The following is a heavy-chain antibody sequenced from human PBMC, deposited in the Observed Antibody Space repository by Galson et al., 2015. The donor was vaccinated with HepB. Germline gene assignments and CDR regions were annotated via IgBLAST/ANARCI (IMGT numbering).Heavy chain of an antibody. CDR3: ERDFYGSGSYDY. CDR2: ISSSTTTI. V-gene: IGHV3-48*02. CDR1: GFSFSSYS. D-gene: IGHD3-10*01. J-gene: IGHJ4*02. Sequence: SLRLSCAASGFSFSSYSMNWVRQAPGKGLEWVSYISSSTTTIYYADSVKGRFTISRDNAKNSLYLQMNSLRDEDTAVYYCERDFYGSGSYDYWGQGTLVTVSS.